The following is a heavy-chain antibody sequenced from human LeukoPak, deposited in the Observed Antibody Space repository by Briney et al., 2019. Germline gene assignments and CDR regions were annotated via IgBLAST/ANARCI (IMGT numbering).Heavy chain of an antibody. CDR3: ARYGQRQQLESVRLTNMVRVLRYNWFDP. J-gene: IGHJ5*02. V-gene: IGHV1-69*01. Sequence: SVKVSCEASGGTFSSYAISWVRQAPGQGLEWMGGIIPIFGTANYAHKFQGRVTITADESTSTAYMELSSLRSEDTAVYYCARYGQRQQLESVRLTNMVRVLRYNWFDPWGQGTLVTVSS. CDR2: IIPIFGTA. CDR1: GGTFSSYA. D-gene: IGHD6-13*01.